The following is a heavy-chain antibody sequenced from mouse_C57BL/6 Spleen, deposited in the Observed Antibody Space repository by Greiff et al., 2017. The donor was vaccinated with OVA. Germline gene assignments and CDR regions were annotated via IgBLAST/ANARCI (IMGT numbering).Heavy chain of an antibody. V-gene: IGHV1-72*01. CDR2: IDPTRGGT. D-gene: IGHD2-5*01. J-gene: IGHJ3*01. CDR3: ARGRDYSNYPFAY. Sequence: QVQLQQPGAELVKPGASVKLSCKASGYTFTSYWMHWVKQRPGRGLAWIGRIDPTRGGTKYNEKFKSKATLTVDKPSSTAYMQLSSRTSEDSAVYYCARGRDYSNYPFAYWGQGTLVTVSA. CDR1: GYTFTSYW.